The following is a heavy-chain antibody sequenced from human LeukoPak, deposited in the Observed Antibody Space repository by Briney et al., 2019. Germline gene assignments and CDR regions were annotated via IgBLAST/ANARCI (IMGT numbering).Heavy chain of an antibody. CDR1: GGSFSGYY. CDR3: ARGPSVGATSAPD. CDR2: INHSGST. J-gene: IGHJ4*02. V-gene: IGHV4-34*01. D-gene: IGHD1-26*01. Sequence: SETLSLTCAVYGGSFSGYYWSWIRQPPGKGLEWIGEINHSGSTNYNPSLKSRVTISVDTSKNQFSLKLSSVTAADTAVYYCARGPSVGATSAPDWGQGTLVTVSS.